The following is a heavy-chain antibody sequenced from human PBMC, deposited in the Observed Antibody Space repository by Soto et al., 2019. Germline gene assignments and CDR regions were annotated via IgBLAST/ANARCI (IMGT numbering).Heavy chain of an antibody. D-gene: IGHD6-13*01. Sequence: SETLSLTCTVSGGSISRFYWSCLRQPPGKGLEWIGYIFYTGDTKYNPSLKSRLTISVDTSKNQFSLKLSSVTAADTAVYYCARDTAHYSRSWFLFEPWGQGTMVTVS. CDR1: GGSISRFY. CDR2: IFYTGDT. V-gene: IGHV4-59*12. J-gene: IGHJ5*02. CDR3: ARDTAHYSRSWFLFEP.